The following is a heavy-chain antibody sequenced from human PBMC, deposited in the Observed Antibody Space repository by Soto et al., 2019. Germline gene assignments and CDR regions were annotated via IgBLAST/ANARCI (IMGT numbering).Heavy chain of an antibody. Sequence: QITLKESGPTLVKPTQTLTLTCTFSGFSLSTSGVGVGWIRQPQGKALEWLALFFWVDDKRYSPSLKGRFTFTKNTSKNQVVRTMTNMGPVDTATYYCAHRRGGYDFWSGYLPNWFDPWGQGTLVTVSS. CDR3: AHRRGGYDFWSGYLPNWFDP. CDR1: GFSLSTSGVG. V-gene: IGHV2-5*02. D-gene: IGHD3-3*01. J-gene: IGHJ5*02. CDR2: FFWVDDK.